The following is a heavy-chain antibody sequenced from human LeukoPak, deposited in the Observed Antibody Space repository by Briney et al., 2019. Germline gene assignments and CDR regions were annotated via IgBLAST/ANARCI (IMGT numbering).Heavy chain of an antibody. CDR1: GFAFSSYG. Sequence: QPGRSLRLSCAASGFAFSSYGMHWVRQAPGKGLEWVAVIWYDGSNKYYADSVKGRFTISRDNSKNTLYLQMNSLRAEDTAVYYCARGPSRPPFDYWGQGTLVTVSS. V-gene: IGHV3-33*01. D-gene: IGHD1-1*01. J-gene: IGHJ4*02. CDR3: ARGPSRPPFDY. CDR2: IWYDGSNK.